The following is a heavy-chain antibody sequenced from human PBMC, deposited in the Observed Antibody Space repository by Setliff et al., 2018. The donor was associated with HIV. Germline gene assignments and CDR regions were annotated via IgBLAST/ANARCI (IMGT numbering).Heavy chain of an antibody. J-gene: IGHJ3*01. V-gene: IGHV4-4*07. CDR3: ARARITMTGGRLEPYAFDR. Sequence: SETLPLTCTVSGGSFSTYYWSWIRQPAGEGLEYIGRVHSTGTTIYNPSLKSRVTMSVDTSKNQLSLKLRSVTAADTAVYYCARARITMTGGRLEPYAFDRWGQGTKVTVSS. CDR2: VHSTGTT. D-gene: IGHD3-22*01. CDR1: GGSFSTYY.